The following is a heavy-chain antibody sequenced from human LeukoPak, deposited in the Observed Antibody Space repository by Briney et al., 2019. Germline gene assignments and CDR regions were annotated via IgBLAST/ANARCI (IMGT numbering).Heavy chain of an antibody. CDR3: AKDTSSGWNTFDH. J-gene: IGHJ4*02. CDR2: ISWNSGSI. D-gene: IGHD6-19*01. CDR1: GFTFSNYA. Sequence: GGSLRLSCAASGFTFSNYALGWVRQAPGKGLEWVPGISWNSGSIGYADSVKGRFTISRDNAKNSLYLQMNSLRAEDTALYYCAKDTSSGWNTFDHWGQGTLVTVSS. V-gene: IGHV3-9*01.